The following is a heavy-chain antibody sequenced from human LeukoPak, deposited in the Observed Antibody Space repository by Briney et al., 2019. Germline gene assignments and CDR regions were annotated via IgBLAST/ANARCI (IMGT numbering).Heavy chain of an antibody. D-gene: IGHD3-3*01. CDR3: ARDRGDYYFDY. CDR2: IYYPGTT. CDR1: GGSINSYY. J-gene: IGHJ4*02. Sequence: SETLSLTCTVSGGSINSYYWSWIRQPPGKGLEWIGYIYYPGTTNYNRSLKSRLTISVDTSKNQFSLKLTSVPAADTAVYYCARDRGDYYFDYWGQGTLVTVSS. V-gene: IGHV4-59*01.